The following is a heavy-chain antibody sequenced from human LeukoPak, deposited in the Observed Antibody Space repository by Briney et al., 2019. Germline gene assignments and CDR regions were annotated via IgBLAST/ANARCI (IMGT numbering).Heavy chain of an antibody. CDR3: AKVPPGGYYYYDY. V-gene: IGHV3-30-3*01. J-gene: IGHJ4*02. Sequence: GRSLRLSCAASGFTFSSYAMHWVRQAPGKGLEWVAVISFDGSDKYYADSVKGRFTISRDNSKNTLYLQMNSLRAEDTAVYYCAKVPPGGYYYYDYWGQGTLVTVSS. CDR2: ISFDGSDK. D-gene: IGHD3-22*01. CDR1: GFTFSSYA.